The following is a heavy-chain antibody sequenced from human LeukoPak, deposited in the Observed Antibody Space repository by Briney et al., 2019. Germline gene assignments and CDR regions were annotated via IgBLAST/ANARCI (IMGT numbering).Heavy chain of an antibody. CDR3: ATFYSSGLGY. CDR1: GGSISSYY. D-gene: IGHD6-19*01. V-gene: IGHV4-4*07. J-gene: IGHJ4*02. Sequence: SETLSLTCNVSGGSISSYYWNWIRQPAGKGLEWIGRVYPSGSTRYNPSLTSRVTISVDKSKNQFSLKLSSVTAADTAVYYCATFYSSGLGYWGQGTLVTVSS. CDR2: VYPSGST.